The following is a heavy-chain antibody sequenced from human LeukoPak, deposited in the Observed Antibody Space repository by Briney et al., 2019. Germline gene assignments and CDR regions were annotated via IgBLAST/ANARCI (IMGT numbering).Heavy chain of an antibody. V-gene: IGHV1-69*13. D-gene: IGHD6-19*01. J-gene: IGHJ4*02. CDR2: IIPIFGTA. CDR3: ARSLPYSSGFDY. Sequence: SVKVSCKASGGTFSSYAISWVRQAPGQGLEWMGGIIPIFGTANYAQKFQGRVTITADESTSTAYMELSSLRAEDTAVYYCARSLPYSSGFDYWGQGTLVTVSS. CDR1: GGTFSSYA.